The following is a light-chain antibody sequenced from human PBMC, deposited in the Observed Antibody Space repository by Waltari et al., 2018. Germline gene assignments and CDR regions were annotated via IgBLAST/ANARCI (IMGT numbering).Light chain of an antibody. J-gene: IGLJ3*02. Sequence: QSALTQPASVSGSPGQSITISCTGTSSDVGAYNYVAWYQQHPGKAPKLIISEVSYRPSGVSNRFSGSKSGNTASLTISGLQADDEADYYCTSYTSRGTRVFGGGTKLTVL. V-gene: IGLV2-14*01. CDR2: EVS. CDR1: SSDVGAYNY. CDR3: TSYTSRGTRV.